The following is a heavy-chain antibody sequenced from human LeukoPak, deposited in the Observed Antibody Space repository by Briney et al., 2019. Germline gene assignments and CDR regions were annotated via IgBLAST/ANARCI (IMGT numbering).Heavy chain of an antibody. CDR2: INHSGST. V-gene: IGHV4-34*01. J-gene: IGHJ4*02. Sequence: LETLSLTCAVYGGSLSHYYWSWIRQPSGKGLEWIGEINHSGSTNYNPSLKSRVTISVDMSKNQFSLELTSVTAADTAVYYCARGIESYGDYGYWGQGILVTVSS. CDR1: GGSLSHYY. CDR3: ARGIESYGDYGY. D-gene: IGHD4-17*01.